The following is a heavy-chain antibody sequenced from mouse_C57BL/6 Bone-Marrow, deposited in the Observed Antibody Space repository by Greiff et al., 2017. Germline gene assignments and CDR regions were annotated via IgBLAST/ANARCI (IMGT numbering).Heavy chain of an antibody. J-gene: IGHJ3*01. CDR1: GFTFSDFY. CDR3: ARGPD. Sequence: DVMLVESGGGLVQPGGSLKLSCAASGFTFSDFYMYWVRQTPEKRLEWVASISNGGGIPYYPDTVKGRFTISRDNAKNTLYLQMSRLKSEDTAMYYCARGPDWGQGTLVTVSA. V-gene: IGHV5-12*01. CDR2: ISNGGGIP.